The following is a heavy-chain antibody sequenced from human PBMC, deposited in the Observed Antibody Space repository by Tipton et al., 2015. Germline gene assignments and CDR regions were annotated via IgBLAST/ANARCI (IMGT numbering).Heavy chain of an antibody. CDR2: IKPDGSES. Sequence: SLRLSCAASGFTFSSSWMSWVRQAPGKGLEWVANIKPDGSESYYLDSVKGRFTFFRDNAKNSLHLQLNNLRAEDTAVYYCARSGGYGWDFWGQGTLVTVSS. CDR1: GFTFSSSW. V-gene: IGHV3-7*01. J-gene: IGHJ4*02. CDR3: ARSGGYGWDF. D-gene: IGHD5-12*01.